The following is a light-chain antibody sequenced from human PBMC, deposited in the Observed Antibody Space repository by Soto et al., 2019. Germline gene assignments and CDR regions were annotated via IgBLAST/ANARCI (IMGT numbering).Light chain of an antibody. CDR3: MQGTLWPIT. CDR2: KVS. CDR1: QSLLHSDGIAY. Sequence: DVVMTQSPLSLPVTLGQPASISCRSNQSLLHSDGIAYFSWFQQRPGRSPRRLIYKVSNRDSGVPARFSGSGSGTDFALKISRVEAEDVGVYYCMQGTLWPITFGQGTRLENK. V-gene: IGKV2-30*02. J-gene: IGKJ5*01.